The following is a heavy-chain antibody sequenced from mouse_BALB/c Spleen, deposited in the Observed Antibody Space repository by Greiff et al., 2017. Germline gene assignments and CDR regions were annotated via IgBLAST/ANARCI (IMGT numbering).Heavy chain of an antibody. CDR3: AKNGNYVFSMDY. CDR1: GFTFSSYA. D-gene: IGHD2-1*01. V-gene: IGHV5-9-4*01. Sequence: EVHLVESGGGLVKPGGSLKLSCAASGFTFSSYAMSWVRQSPEKRLEWVAEISSGGSYTYYPDTVTGRFTISRDNAKNTLYLEMSSLRSEDTAMYYCAKNGNYVFSMDYWGQGTSVTVSS. J-gene: IGHJ4*01. CDR2: ISSGGSYT.